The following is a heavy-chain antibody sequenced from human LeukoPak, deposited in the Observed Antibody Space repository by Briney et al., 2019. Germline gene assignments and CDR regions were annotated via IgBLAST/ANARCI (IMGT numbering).Heavy chain of an antibody. CDR3: ARQRRIDMVRGVKRWFDP. J-gene: IGHJ5*02. CDR1: GGSISSSSYY. D-gene: IGHD3-10*01. CDR2: ICYSGST. V-gene: IGHV4-39*01. Sequence: PSETLSLTCTVSGGSISSSSYYWGWIRQPPGKGLEWIGYICYSGSTYYNPSLKSRVTISVDTSKNQFSLKLSSVTAADTAVYYCARQRRIDMVRGVKRWFDPWGQGTLVTVSS.